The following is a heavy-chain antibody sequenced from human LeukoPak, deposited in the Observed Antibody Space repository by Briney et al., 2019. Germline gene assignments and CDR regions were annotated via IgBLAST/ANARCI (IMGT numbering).Heavy chain of an antibody. Sequence: GGSLRLSCAASGFTFSSYAMHWVRQAPGKGLEWVTVISYDGSNKCYADSVKGRFTISRDNSKNTLYLQMNTLRPEDTAVYYCALGIAVPGTRGAFDIWGQGTMVTVSS. CDR1: GFTFSSYA. D-gene: IGHD6-19*01. CDR3: ALGIAVPGTRGAFDI. J-gene: IGHJ3*02. CDR2: ISYDGSNK. V-gene: IGHV3-30*04.